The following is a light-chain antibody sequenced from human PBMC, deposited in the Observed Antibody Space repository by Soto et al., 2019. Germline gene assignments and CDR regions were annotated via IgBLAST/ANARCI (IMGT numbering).Light chain of an antibody. CDR1: QSVLYSSKNKNY. V-gene: IGKV4-1*01. Sequence: DIVMTQSPDSLAVSLGERATINCKSSQSVLYSSKNKNYLAWYQQKPGQPPKLLIYWASTRESGVTDRFSGSGSGTDFTLTISSLQAEDVAVYYCQQYYSTPLTFGGGTKVEIK. CDR3: QQYYSTPLT. CDR2: WAS. J-gene: IGKJ4*01.